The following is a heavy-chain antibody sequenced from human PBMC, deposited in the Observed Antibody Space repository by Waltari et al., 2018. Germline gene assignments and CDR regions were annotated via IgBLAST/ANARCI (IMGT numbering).Heavy chain of an antibody. CDR3: ARGPPISAKWELCWFDY. Sequence: EVQVVESGGGLIQPGGSLRLSCAASGFAVSDNSMSWVRQAPGKGLEWVAVIYSGVSAYYADAVKGRFTISRDSSENTFYLQMSSLRVEDTAVYYCARGPPISAKWELCWFDYWGQGTLVTVSS. J-gene: IGHJ4*02. D-gene: IGHD3-16*01. V-gene: IGHV3-53*01. CDR2: IYSGVSA. CDR1: GFAVSDNS.